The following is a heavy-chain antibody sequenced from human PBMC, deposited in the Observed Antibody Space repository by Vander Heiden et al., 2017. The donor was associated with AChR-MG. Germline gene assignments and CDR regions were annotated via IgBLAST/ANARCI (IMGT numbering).Heavy chain of an antibody. J-gene: IGHJ3*02. Sequence: EVQLVESGGGLVQPGRSLRLSCAASGFTFDAYAMHWVRQAPGKGLEWVSGISWNSGSIGYADSVKGRFTISRDNAKNSLYLQMNSLRAEDTALYYCAKDREIAVAGISNWAFDIWGQGTMVTVSS. CDR2: ISWNSGSI. V-gene: IGHV3-9*01. D-gene: IGHD6-19*01. CDR1: GFTFDAYA. CDR3: AKDREIAVAGISNWAFDI.